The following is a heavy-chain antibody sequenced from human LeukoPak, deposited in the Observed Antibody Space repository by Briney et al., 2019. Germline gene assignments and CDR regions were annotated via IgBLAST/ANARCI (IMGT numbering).Heavy chain of an antibody. CDR2: IWFDGSNK. D-gene: IGHD4-11*01. Sequence: GGSLRLSCAASGFIFSNDAMHWVRQAPGKGLEWVAFIWFDGSNKHYADSVKGRFTISRDNSEDTLYLQMNSLRAEDTAVYYCARGYSNYPIDYWGQGTLVTVSS. CDR3: ARGYSNYPIDY. V-gene: IGHV3-33*01. CDR1: GFIFSNDA. J-gene: IGHJ4*02.